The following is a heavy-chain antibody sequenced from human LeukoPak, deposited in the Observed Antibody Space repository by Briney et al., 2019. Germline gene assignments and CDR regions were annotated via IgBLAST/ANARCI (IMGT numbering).Heavy chain of an antibody. CDR3: ARVAVANWSFDY. Sequence: SETLSLTCTVSGGSISSGGYYWSWIRQHPGKGLEWIGYIYYSGSTYYNPSLKSRVTISVDTSKNQFSLKLSSVTAADTAVYYCARVAVANWSFDYWGQGTLVTVSS. V-gene: IGHV4-31*03. D-gene: IGHD6-19*01. CDR2: IYYSGST. CDR1: GGSISSGGYY. J-gene: IGHJ4*02.